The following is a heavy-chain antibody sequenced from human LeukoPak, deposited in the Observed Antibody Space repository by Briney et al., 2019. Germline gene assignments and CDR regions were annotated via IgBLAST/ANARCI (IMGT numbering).Heavy chain of an antibody. Sequence: VASVKVSCKASGYTFTGYYMHWVRQAPGQGLEWMGWINPNSGGTNYAQKFQGRVTMTRDTSISTAYMELSRLRSDDTAVYYCARNRLVVVDYYYYYYMDVWGKGTTVTVSS. CDR1: GYTFTGYY. D-gene: IGHD2-2*01. CDR2: INPNSGGT. V-gene: IGHV1-2*02. J-gene: IGHJ6*03. CDR3: ARNRLVVVDYYYYYYMDV.